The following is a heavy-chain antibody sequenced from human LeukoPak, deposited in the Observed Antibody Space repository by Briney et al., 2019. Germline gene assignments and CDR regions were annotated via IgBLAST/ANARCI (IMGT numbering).Heavy chain of an antibody. J-gene: IGHJ3*02. D-gene: IGHD2-15*01. Sequence: GESLRISCKGSGYSFTSYWLSWVRQMPGKGLEWMGIIYPGDSDTRYSPSFRGQVTISADKSITTAYLQWSSLKASDTAMYYCARNTPGDAFDIWGQGTLVTVSS. CDR3: ARNTPGDAFDI. CDR1: GYSFTSYW. V-gene: IGHV5-51*01. CDR2: IYPGDSDT.